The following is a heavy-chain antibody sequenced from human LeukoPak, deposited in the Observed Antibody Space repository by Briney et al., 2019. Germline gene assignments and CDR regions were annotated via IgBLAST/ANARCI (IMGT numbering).Heavy chain of an antibody. CDR3: AKDLEAYYDILTGYYMH. CDR2: ISYDGSDK. Sequence: GGSLRLSCAASGFTFSSYGMHWVRQAPGKGLEWVAVISYDGSDKYYADSVKGRFTISRDNSKNTLYLQMNSLRAEDSAVYYCAKDLEAYYDILTGYYMHWGQGTLVTVSS. CDR1: GFTFSSYG. D-gene: IGHD3-9*01. J-gene: IGHJ4*02. V-gene: IGHV3-30*18.